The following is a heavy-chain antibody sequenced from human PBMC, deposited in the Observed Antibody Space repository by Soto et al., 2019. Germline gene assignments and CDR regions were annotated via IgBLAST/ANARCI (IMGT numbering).Heavy chain of an antibody. D-gene: IGHD7-27*01. CDR3: AKEGAQKDGDGNCLDS. CDR1: GFTFEDYT. CDR2: ISWDGSST. J-gene: IGHJ5*01. V-gene: IGHV3-43*01. Sequence: EVQLVESGGDVVQPGGSLRLSCAASGFTFEDYTIQWVRQAPGKGLEWVSLISWDGSSTYYADSVKGRFTISRDNSKNSLYLQMNSLRTEDTALYYCAKEGAQKDGDGNCLDSWGQGTLVTVSS.